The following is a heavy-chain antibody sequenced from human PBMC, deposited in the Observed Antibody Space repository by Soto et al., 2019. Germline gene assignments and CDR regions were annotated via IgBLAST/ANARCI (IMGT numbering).Heavy chain of an antibody. J-gene: IGHJ4*02. V-gene: IGHV1-46*01. CDR1: GYTFTSYY. CDR2: IKPSGGST. D-gene: IGHD5-12*01. Sequence: ASVKVSCKASGYTFTSYYMHWVRQAPGQGLEWMGIIKPSGGSTSYAQKFQGRVNMTRDTSTSTVYMELSSLSFEDTAVYYCARERGGDGYYFDYWGQGTLVTVSS. CDR3: ARERGGDGYYFDY.